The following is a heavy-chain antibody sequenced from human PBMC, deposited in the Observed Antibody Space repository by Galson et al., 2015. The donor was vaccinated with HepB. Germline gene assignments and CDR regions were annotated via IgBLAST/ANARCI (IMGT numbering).Heavy chain of an antibody. D-gene: IGHD3-22*01. CDR2: IIPIFGSA. V-gene: IGHV1-69*13. J-gene: IGHJ4*02. CDR1: GGTFSTYT. Sequence: SVKVSCKASGGTFSTYTLSWVRQAPGQGLEWMGGIIPIFGSANYAQKFQGRVTITADESTRTTYMELRRLRSEDTAVYYCARQYDTSGYYPYWGQGTLVTVSS. CDR3: ARQYDTSGYYPY.